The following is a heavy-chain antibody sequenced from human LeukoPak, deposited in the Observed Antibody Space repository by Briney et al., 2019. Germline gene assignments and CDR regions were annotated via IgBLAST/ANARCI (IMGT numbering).Heavy chain of an antibody. CDR3: AKRPDYSTTWYYFDS. J-gene: IGHJ4*02. CDR1: EFTFSNYA. CDR2: ITSGGSI. D-gene: IGHD6-13*01. Sequence: PGGSLRLSCAASEFTFSNYAMTWVRQAPGKGPEWVPTITSGGSIFYADSVKGRFAISRDNSKNTLYLQMNSLRVEDTAVYYCAKRPDYSTTWYYFDSWGQGTLVTVSS. V-gene: IGHV3-23*01.